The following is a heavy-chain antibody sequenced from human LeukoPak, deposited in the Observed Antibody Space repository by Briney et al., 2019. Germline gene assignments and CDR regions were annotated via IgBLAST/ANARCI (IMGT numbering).Heavy chain of an antibody. J-gene: IGHJ4*02. D-gene: IGHD3-10*01. V-gene: IGHV3-23*01. CDR3: AKSGPYYYDY. CDR2: FGGSGASV. CDR1: GFTFSTYG. Sequence: GGSLRLSCAASGFTFSTYGMSWVHQAPGKGLEWVSTFGGSGASVYYADSVKGRFTVPRDNSKNTLYLQMNSLRVEDTAVYYCAKSGPYYYDYWGQGTLVTVSS.